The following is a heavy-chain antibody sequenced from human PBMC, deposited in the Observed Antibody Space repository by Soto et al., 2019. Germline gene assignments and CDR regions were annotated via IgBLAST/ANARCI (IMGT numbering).Heavy chain of an antibody. J-gene: IGHJ4*01. CDR3: GSDFEY. Sequence: GGSLRLSCAASGFIFTNYWMHWVRQVPGRGLVWVSGITHDGSGTKYADSVKGRFTISRDNARNMVYLQMNSLRPEDTAVYYCGSDFEYWGHGTLVTVSS. CDR1: GFIFTNYW. V-gene: IGHV3-74*01. CDR2: ITHDGSGT.